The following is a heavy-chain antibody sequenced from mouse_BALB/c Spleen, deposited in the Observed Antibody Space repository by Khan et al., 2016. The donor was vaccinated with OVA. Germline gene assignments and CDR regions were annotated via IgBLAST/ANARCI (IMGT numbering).Heavy chain of an antibody. J-gene: IGHJ3*01. V-gene: IGHV5-9-3*01. CDR3: ARSPYGNFAY. Sequence: EVELVESGGGLVKPGGSLKLSCAASGFTFSTYAMSWVRQTPEKRLEWVATISSDGDYTYYPDNVTGRFTISRDNAKNTLYLQMSSLRSEDTAMYYCARSPYGNFAYRGQGTLVTGSA. CDR1: GFTFSTYA. D-gene: IGHD2-1*01. CDR2: ISSDGDYT.